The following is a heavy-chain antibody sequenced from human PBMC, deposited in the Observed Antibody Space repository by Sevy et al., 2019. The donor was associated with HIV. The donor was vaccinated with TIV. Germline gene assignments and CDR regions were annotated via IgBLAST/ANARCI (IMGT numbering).Heavy chain of an antibody. CDR1: GFTFAKYS. CDR2: FSFGCGRI. Sequence: GGSLRLSCAASGFTFAKYSMSWVRQAPGKGLEWVSTFSFGCGRINYADSVKGRFTISRDDSKNTLFLQMNSLRAEDTATSFCAREGCTQPHDNWGQGTLVTVSS. D-gene: IGHD2-8*01. V-gene: IGHV3-23*01. J-gene: IGHJ4*02. CDR3: AREGCTQPHDN.